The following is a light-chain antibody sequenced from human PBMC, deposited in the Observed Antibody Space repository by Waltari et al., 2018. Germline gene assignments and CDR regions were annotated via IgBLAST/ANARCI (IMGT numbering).Light chain of an antibody. V-gene: IGKV3-20*01. Sequence: ETVLTQSPGSLSVSPGERATLSCRASQSVSSNYLAWYQQKPGQAPRLLIYGASTRATGIPDRFSGSGSGTDFTLTITRLEPEECAVYYCQQYASSPLTFGGGTKVEIK. J-gene: IGKJ4*01. CDR2: GAS. CDR3: QQYASSPLT. CDR1: QSVSSNY.